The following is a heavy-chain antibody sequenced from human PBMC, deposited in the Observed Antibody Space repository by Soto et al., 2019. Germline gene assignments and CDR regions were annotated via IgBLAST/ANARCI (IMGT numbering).Heavy chain of an antibody. V-gene: IGHV4-59*01. D-gene: IGHD4-17*01. CDR3: ARTAMVTRMFDY. Sequence: QVQLQESGPGLVKPSETLSLTCTVSGGSISTYYWSWIRQPPGKGLEWIGYIYYSGSTNYNPSLKSRXTIRLXXSKNQFSLKLNSVTAADTAVYYCARTAMVTRMFDYWGQGTLVTVSS. J-gene: IGHJ4*02. CDR1: GGSISTYY. CDR2: IYYSGST.